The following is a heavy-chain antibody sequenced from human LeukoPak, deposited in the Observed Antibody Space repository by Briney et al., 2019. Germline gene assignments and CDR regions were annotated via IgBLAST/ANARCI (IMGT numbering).Heavy chain of an antibody. CDR2: ISSSGCTI. J-gene: IGHJ4*02. CDR1: GFTFSDYY. V-gene: IGHV3-11*04. CDR3: ARTYLSSSWYSFLFDY. Sequence: GGSLRLSCAASGFTFSDYYMSWIRQAPGKGLEWVSYISSSGCTIYYADSVKGRFTISRDNAKNSLYLQMNSLRAEDTAVYYCARTYLSSSWYSFLFDYWGQGTLVTVSS. D-gene: IGHD6-13*01.